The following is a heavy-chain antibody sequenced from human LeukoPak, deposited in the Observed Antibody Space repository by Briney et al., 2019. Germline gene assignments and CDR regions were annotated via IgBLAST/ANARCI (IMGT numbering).Heavy chain of an antibody. CDR2: ISSSSSYI. J-gene: IGHJ4*02. Sequence: GGSLRLSCAASGFTFSSYSMNWVRQAPGKGLEWVSSISSSSSYIYYADSVKGRFTISRDNAKNSLYLQMNSLRAEDTAVYYCAKDRAGNSWNFDYWGQGTLVAVSS. CDR3: AKDRAGNSWNFDY. V-gene: IGHV3-21*01. D-gene: IGHD6-13*01. CDR1: GFTFSSYS.